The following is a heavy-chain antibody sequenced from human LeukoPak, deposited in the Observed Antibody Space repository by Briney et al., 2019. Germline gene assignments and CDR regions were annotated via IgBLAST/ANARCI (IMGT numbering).Heavy chain of an antibody. CDR3: TSRSGDFWSGFVN. CDR1: GDGLSELS. J-gene: IGHJ4*02. V-gene: IGHV1-24*01. CDR2: FDPEEAKM. Sequence: ASVTVSCKVSGDGLSELSIQWVRQAPGKGLECVGGFDPEEAKMVYAQNFQGRVTMTEDTSTQTAYMELSGLTSGDTAVYYCTSRSGDFWSGFVNWGQGTLVTVSS. D-gene: IGHD3-3*01.